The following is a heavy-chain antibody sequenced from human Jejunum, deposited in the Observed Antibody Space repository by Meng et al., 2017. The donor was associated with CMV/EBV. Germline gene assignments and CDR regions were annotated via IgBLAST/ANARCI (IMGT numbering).Heavy chain of an antibody. CDR2: IYTGAHT. J-gene: IGHJ6*03. Sequence: PGPSRGLVKPPQALSLTCTVSAGSVSRGYSGSWMRQPAGKGLEWLGRIYTGAHTHYNPSLESRLTMSLDTSKSQISLTLSSVTAADTAVYYCARMLAVAISGDFYYMDVWGKGTMVTVSS. CDR1: AGSVSRGYS. D-gene: IGHD2-21*01. V-gene: IGHV4-61*02. CDR3: ARMLAVAISGDFYYMDV.